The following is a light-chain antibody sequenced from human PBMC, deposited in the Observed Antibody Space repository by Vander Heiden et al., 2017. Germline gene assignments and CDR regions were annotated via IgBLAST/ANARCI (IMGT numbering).Light chain of an antibody. J-gene: IGLJ1*01. V-gene: IGLV2-14*03. CDR1: SSDVGDYDY. CDR3: NSYTGSGTYV. Sequence: SALTPPASVSGSPGPSITIPCTGTSSDVGDYDYVSWYQQHPGKAPKLIIHDVTNRPAGLSNRFSASKSDNTASLTISGLQAEDEADYYCNSYTGSGTYVFGTGTKVTVL. CDR2: DVT.